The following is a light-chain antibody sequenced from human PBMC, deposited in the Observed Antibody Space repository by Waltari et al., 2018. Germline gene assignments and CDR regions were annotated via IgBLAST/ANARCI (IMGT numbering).Light chain of an antibody. J-gene: IGKJ1*01. CDR1: HPISTN. CDR3: QQYHNWRT. CDR2: GAT. Sequence: EIVLTQSPPTLYVSPGERVSLSCRASHPISTNLAWYHQKPGQAPTLLMFGATTRATDIPARFSGSGSGTEFTLTISSLQSEDFGVYYCQQYHNWRTFGQGTRVEVK. V-gene: IGKV3-15*01.